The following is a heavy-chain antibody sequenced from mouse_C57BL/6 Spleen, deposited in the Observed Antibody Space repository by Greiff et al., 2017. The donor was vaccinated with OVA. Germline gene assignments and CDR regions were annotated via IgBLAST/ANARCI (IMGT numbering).Heavy chain of an antibody. CDR2: IRLKSDNYAT. CDR1: GFTFSNYW. J-gene: IGHJ2*01. CDR3: TNYYYYGSYYFDY. D-gene: IGHD1-1*01. V-gene: IGHV6-3*01. Sequence: DVMLVESGGGLVQPGGSMKLSCVASGFTFSNYWMNWVRQSPEKGLEWVAQIRLKSDNYATHYAESVKGRFTISRDDSKSSVYLQMNNLRAEDTGIYYCTNYYYYGSYYFDYWGQGTTLTVSS.